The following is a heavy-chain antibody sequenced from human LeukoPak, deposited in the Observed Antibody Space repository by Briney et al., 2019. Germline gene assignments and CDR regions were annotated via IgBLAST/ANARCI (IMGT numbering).Heavy chain of an antibody. D-gene: IGHD7-27*01. J-gene: IGHJ4*02. CDR3: ARSTGDDIDY. V-gene: IGHV4-59*01. CDR1: GGSISSYY. Sequence: SETLSLTCTVSGGSISSYYWSWIRQPPGKGLEWIGYIYYSGSTNYNPSLKSRVTISVDTSKNQFSLKLSSVTAADTAVYYCARSTGDDIDYWGQGTLVTVSS. CDR2: IYYSGST.